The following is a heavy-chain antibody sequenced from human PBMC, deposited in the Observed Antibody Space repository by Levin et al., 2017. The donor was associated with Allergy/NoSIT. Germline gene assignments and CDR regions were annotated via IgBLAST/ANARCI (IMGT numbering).Heavy chain of an antibody. Sequence: PSETLSLTCTVSGGSISSDSHYWSWNRQFPGKGLEWIAYIYYSGSTYYNLSLKSRVTISVDTSKNQFSLKLSSVTVADTAVYYCARVIVGGLIDYWGQGTLVTVSS. CDR1: GGSISSDSHY. CDR2: IYYSGST. CDR3: ARVIVGGLIDY. J-gene: IGHJ4*02. D-gene: IGHD3-22*01. V-gene: IGHV4-31*03.